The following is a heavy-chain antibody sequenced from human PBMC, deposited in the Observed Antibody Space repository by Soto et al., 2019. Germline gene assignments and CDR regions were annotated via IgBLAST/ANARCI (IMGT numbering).Heavy chain of an antibody. CDR1: GYTFTTYY. CDR2: INPGGVST. Sequence: QVQLVQSGAELKKPGASVEVSCKASGYTFTTYYIHWVRHAPGQWLEWMGVINPGGVSTKYAQKFQDRVTMTSDTSTSTVYMDLSSLRSEDTAVYFCARGGNGDNVGYWYFDLWGRGTQVTVSP. D-gene: IGHD4-17*01. J-gene: IGHJ2*01. V-gene: IGHV1-46*01. CDR3: ARGGNGDNVGYWYFDL.